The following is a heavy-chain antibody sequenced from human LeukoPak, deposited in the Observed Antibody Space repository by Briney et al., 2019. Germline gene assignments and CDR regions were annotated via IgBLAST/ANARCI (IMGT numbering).Heavy chain of an antibody. CDR3: ARKGSRRAFDI. CDR1: GESFSGYF. CDR2: INHSGSTS. Sequence: SETLSLTCAVYGESFSGYFWNWIRQPPGKGLEWIGEINHSGSTSNHNPSLKSRVTMSVDTSKNQFSLKLSSVTAADTAVYYCARKGSRRAFDIWGQGTMVTVSS. V-gene: IGHV4-34*01. J-gene: IGHJ3*02.